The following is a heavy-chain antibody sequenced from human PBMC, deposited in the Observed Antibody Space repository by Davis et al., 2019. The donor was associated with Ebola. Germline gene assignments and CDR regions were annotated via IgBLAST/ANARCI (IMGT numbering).Heavy chain of an antibody. D-gene: IGHD5-24*01. J-gene: IGHJ4*02. CDR2: ISRGGNTK. CDR1: GFIFSSYE. CDR3: ARDSLRDGYPELDY. V-gene: IGHV3-48*03. Sequence: GESLKISCAASGFIFSSYEMNWVRQAPGKGLEWISYISRGGNTKYYADSVKGRFTISRDNAKDSLYLQMSSLGAEDTAVYYCARDSLRDGYPELDYWGQGTLVTVSS.